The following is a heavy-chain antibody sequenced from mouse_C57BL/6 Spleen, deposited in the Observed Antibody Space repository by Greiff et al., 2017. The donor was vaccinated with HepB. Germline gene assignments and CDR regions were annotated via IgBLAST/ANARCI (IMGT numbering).Heavy chain of an antibody. V-gene: IGHV1-75*01. CDR1: GYTFTDYY. Sequence: QVQLKESGPELVKPGASVKISCKASGYTFTDYYINWVKQRPGQGLEWIGWIFPGSGSTYYNEKFKGKATLTVDKSSSTAYMLRSSLTSEDSAVYFCAREIQKGYFDDWGQGTTLTVSS. CDR3: AREIQKGYFDD. J-gene: IGHJ2*01. CDR2: IFPGSGST.